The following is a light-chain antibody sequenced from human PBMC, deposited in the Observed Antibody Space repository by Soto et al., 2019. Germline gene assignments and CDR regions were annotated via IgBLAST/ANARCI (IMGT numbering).Light chain of an antibody. CDR2: AVS. J-gene: IGLJ1*01. Sequence: QSVLTQPASVSGSPGQSITISCTGTSSDVGLYDYVSWYQQHPGKAPQLMIYAVSNRPSGVSNRFSASKSGNTAALFISGLQAEDEADYYCSSYTSDSSYGVGSGTKVT. CDR1: SSDVGLYDY. CDR3: SSYTSDSSYG. V-gene: IGLV2-14*01.